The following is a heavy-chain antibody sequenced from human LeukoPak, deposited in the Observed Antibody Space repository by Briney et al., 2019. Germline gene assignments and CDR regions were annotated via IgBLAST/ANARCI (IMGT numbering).Heavy chain of an antibody. CDR2: IYYSGST. D-gene: IGHD2-2*01. J-gene: IGHJ4*02. Sequence: KPSQTLSLTCTVPGGSISSGGYYWSWIRQHPGKGLEWIGYIYYSGSTYYNPSLKSRVTISVDTSKNQFSLKLSSVTAADTAVYYCARDNQLLYYFDYWGQGTLVTVSS. CDR1: GGSISSGGYY. V-gene: IGHV4-31*03. CDR3: ARDNQLLYYFDY.